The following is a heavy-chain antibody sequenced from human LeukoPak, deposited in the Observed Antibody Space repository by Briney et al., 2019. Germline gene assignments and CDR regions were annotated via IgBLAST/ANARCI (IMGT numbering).Heavy chain of an antibody. CDR1: GFTFSTYA. CDR2: ISGSGGGT. J-gene: IGHJ6*03. CDR3: ARGEFGDYYYFYMDV. V-gene: IGHV3-23*01. Sequence: GGSLRLSCAASGFTFSTYAMSWVRQAPGKGLEWVSGISGSGGGTYYADSVKGRFTISRDNSKSRLYLQMNSLRAEDTATYYCARGEFGDYYYFYMDVWGKGTTVTVSS. D-gene: IGHD2/OR15-2a*01.